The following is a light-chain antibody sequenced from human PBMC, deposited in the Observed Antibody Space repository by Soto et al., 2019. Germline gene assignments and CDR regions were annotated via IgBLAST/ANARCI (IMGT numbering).Light chain of an antibody. CDR2: DVS. CDR3: CSYAGSYTWV. J-gene: IGLJ1*01. Sequence: QSALTQPRSVSGSPGQSVTISCTGTSSDVGGYNYVSWYQQHPGKAPKLMIYDVSKRPSGVPDRFSGSKSGNTASLTISGLQAEDEADYYCCSYAGSYTWVFGPGTKVTVL. CDR1: SSDVGGYNY. V-gene: IGLV2-11*01.